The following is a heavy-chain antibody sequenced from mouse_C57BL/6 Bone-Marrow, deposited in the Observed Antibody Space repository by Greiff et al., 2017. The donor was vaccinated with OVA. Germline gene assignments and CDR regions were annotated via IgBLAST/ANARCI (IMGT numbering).Heavy chain of an antibody. CDR1: GFTFTDYY. D-gene: IGHD2-3*01. CDR3: ARFYDGYYYAMDY. J-gene: IGHJ4*01. Sequence: EVKLVVSGGGLVQPGGSLSLSCAASGFTFTDYYMSWVRQPPGKALEWLGFIRNKANGYTTEYSASVKGRFTISRDNSQSILYLQMNALRAEDSATYYCARFYDGYYYAMDYWGQGTSVTVSS. CDR2: IRNKANGYTT. V-gene: IGHV7-3*01.